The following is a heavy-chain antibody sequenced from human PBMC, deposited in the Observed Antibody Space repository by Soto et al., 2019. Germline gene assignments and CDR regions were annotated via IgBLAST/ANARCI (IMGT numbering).Heavy chain of an antibody. CDR1: GFTVSNNY. Sequence: EVRLVETGGGLIQPGGSLRLSCAASGFTVSNNYMYWVRQAPGKGLEWVSVIYSGGSTYHADSVKGRFTTSRDISKHTLYLQMNSLGAEDTAVYYCAGFTSDRCYYCLYSMDVWGQGTTVTVSS. V-gene: IGHV3-53*02. CDR2: IYSGGST. J-gene: IGHJ6*02. D-gene: IGHD3-22*01. CDR3: AGFTSDRCYYCLYSMDV.